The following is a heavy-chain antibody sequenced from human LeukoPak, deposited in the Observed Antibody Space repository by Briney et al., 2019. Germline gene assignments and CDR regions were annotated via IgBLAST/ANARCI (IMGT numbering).Heavy chain of an antibody. D-gene: IGHD2-8*01. V-gene: IGHV3-11*04. Sequence: PGGSLRLSCAASGFTFSDYYMSWIPQAPGKGLGGVSFISSSGSPIYYAESVKGRFTISRDNAKNSLYLQMNSLRAEDAAVYYCARGTFALIEVVDYWGQGTVVTVSS. CDR1: GFTFSDYY. CDR3: ARGTFALIEVVDY. J-gene: IGHJ4*02. CDR2: ISSSGSPI.